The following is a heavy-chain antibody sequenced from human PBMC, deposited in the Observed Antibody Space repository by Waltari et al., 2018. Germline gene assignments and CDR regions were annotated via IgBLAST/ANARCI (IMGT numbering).Heavy chain of an antibody. Sequence: QVQLQESGPGLVKPSQTLSLTCTVSGGSISSGSYYWSWIRQPAGKGLEWIGYIYTSGSTNYNPPLKSRVTISVDTSKNQFSLKLSSVTAADTAVYYCARDVGDCSGGSCYVDYWGQGTLVTVSS. CDR1: GGSISSGSYY. D-gene: IGHD2-15*01. J-gene: IGHJ4*02. CDR2: IYTSGST. CDR3: ARDVGDCSGGSCYVDY. V-gene: IGHV4-61*09.